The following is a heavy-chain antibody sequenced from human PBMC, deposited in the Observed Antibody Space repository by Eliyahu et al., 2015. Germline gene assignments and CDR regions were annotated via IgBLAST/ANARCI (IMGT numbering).Heavy chain of an antibody. D-gene: IGHD1-26*01. J-gene: IGHJ4*02. CDR3: ARAGAEGPHYFDY. V-gene: IGHV3-21*01. CDR2: ISSSSSYI. Sequence: EVQLVESGGGLVKPGGSLRLSCAAXGXXFSSYSMNWVRQAPGKGLGWVSSISSSSSYIYYADSVKGRFTISRDNAKNSLYLQMNSLRAEDTAVYYCARAGAEGPHYFDYWGQGTLVTVSS. CDR1: GXXFSSYS.